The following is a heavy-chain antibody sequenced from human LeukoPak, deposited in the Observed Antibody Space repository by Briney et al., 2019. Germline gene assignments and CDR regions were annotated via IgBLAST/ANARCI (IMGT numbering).Heavy chain of an antibody. D-gene: IGHD2-15*01. Sequence: PSETLSLTCAVYGGSFSGYYWSWIRQPPGKGMEWIGEINHSGSTNYNVSLKSRVTISVDTSKNQFSLKLSSVTAADTAVYYCARGVVADAFDIWGQGTMVTVSS. CDR1: GGSFSGYY. CDR3: ARGVVADAFDI. V-gene: IGHV4-34*01. CDR2: INHSGST. J-gene: IGHJ3*02.